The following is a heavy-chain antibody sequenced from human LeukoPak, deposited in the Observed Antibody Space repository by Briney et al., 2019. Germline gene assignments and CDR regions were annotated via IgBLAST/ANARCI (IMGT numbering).Heavy chain of an antibody. CDR2: IYYSGST. D-gene: IGHD4-11*01. J-gene: IGHJ4*02. V-gene: IGHV4-39*07. CDR1: GGSISSSSYY. Sequence: SETLSLTCTVSGGSISSSSYYWGWIRQPPGKGLEWIGSIYYSGSTYYNPSLKSRVSMSVDTSKNQFSLKLSSVTAADTAVYYCARLSTVTTSFDYWGQGTLVTVSS. CDR3: ARLSTVTTSFDY.